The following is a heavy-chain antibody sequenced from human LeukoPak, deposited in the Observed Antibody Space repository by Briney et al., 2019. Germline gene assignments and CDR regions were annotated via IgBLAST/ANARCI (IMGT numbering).Heavy chain of an antibody. D-gene: IGHD6-13*01. CDR3: ARLAAAGKRVIYYYYYMDV. CDR2: IYYSGST. CDR1: GGSISSRSYY. V-gene: IGHV4-39*01. J-gene: IGHJ6*03. Sequence: SETLSLTCTVSGGSISSRSYYWGWIRQPPGKGLEWIGSIYYSGSTYYNPSLQSRVTISVDTSKNQFSLKLSSVTAADTAVYYCARLAAAGKRVIYYYYYMDVRGKGTTVTISS.